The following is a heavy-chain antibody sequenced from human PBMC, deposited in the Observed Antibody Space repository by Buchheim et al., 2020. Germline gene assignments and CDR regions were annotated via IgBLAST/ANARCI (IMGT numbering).Heavy chain of an antibody. D-gene: IGHD3-10*01. V-gene: IGHV1-8*01. Sequence: QVQLVQSGAEVKKPGASVKVSCKASGYTFTSYDINWVRQATGQGLEWMGWMNPNSGNTGYAQKFQGRVTMTRNTSISTAYMRLGNMGSENTAVYYWARQHGIKLGELTNDYWGQGTL. CDR1: GYTFTSYD. CDR2: MNPNSGNT. J-gene: IGHJ4*02. CDR3: ARQHGIKLGELTNDY.